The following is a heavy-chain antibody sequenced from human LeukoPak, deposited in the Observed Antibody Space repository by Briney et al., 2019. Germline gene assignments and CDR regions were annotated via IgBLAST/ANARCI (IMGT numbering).Heavy chain of an antibody. D-gene: IGHD6-13*01. CDR1: GGSISSGGYY. J-gene: IGHJ6*03. CDR2: IYHSGST. Sequence: SETLSLTCTVSGGSISSGGYYWSWIRQPPGKGLEWIVYIYHSGSTYYNPSLKSRVTISVDRSKNQFSLKLSSVTAADTAVYYCATYNSSSLYYYYYMDVWGKGTTVTVSS. V-gene: IGHV4-30-2*01. CDR3: ATYNSSSLYYYYYMDV.